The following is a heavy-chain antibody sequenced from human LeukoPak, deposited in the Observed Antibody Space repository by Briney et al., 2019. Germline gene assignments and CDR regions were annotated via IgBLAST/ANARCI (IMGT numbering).Heavy chain of an antibody. CDR3: ARGGYCSSTSCYTFKYYFDY. Sequence: GESLKISCKGSGYSFTSYWIGWVRQMPGKGLEWMGRINPNSGGTNYAQKFQGRVTMTRDTSISTAYMELSRLRSDDTAVYYCARGGYCSSTSCYTFKYYFDYWGQGTLVTVSS. CDR2: INPNSGGT. CDR1: GYSFTSYW. V-gene: IGHV1-2*06. D-gene: IGHD2-2*02. J-gene: IGHJ4*02.